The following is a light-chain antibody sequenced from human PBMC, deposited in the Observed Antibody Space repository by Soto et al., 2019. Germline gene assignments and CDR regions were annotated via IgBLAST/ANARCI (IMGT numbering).Light chain of an antibody. CDR1: SSDVGGYTY. CDR2: EVS. CDR3: SSYAGGNTFV. Sequence: QSALTQPPSASGSPGQSVTISCTGTSSDVGGYTYVSWYQHHPGRAPKLMIYEVSKRPSGVPDRFSGSKSGNTASLTVSGLQADDEADYYCSSYAGGNTFVFGTGTQLTVL. V-gene: IGLV2-8*01. J-gene: IGLJ7*01.